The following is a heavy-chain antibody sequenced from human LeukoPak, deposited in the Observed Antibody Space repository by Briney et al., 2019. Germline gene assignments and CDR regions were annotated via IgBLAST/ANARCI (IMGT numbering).Heavy chain of an antibody. V-gene: IGHV3-53*01. CDR2: IYSGGST. J-gene: IGHJ6*04. D-gene: IGHD3-22*01. CDR3: AREESSPHYYDSSGPMDV. CDR1: GFTVSSNY. Sequence: PGGSLRLSCGASGFTVSSNYMSWVRQAPGKGLEWGSVIYSGGSTYYADSVKGRFTISRDNSKNTLYLQMNSLRAEDTAVYYCAREESSPHYYDSSGPMDVWGEGTTVTVSS.